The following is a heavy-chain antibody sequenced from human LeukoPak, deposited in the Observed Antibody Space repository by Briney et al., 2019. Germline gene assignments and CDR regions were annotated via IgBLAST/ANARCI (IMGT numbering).Heavy chain of an antibody. CDR2: IYPGDSDT. Sequence: GESLKISCKGSGYSFSDFWIVWVRQMPGQGLEWMGIIYPGDSDTRYSPSSQGQVTISADKSISTAYLQWSSLKASDTAMYYCARAGGILTGLGPPTDYWGQGTLVTVSS. J-gene: IGHJ4*02. D-gene: IGHD3-9*01. CDR3: ARAGGILTGLGPPTDY. CDR1: GYSFSDFW. V-gene: IGHV5-51*01.